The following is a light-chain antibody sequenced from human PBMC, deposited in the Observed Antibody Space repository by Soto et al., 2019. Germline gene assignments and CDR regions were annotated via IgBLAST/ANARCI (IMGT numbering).Light chain of an antibody. CDR1: QSISSY. J-gene: IGKJ5*01. CDR3: QQSYSTVIT. V-gene: IGKV1-39*01. Sequence: DIQMTQSPSSLSASVGDRVTITCRASQSISSYLNWYQQKPGKAPKLLIYAASSLQSGVPSRFSGSGSGTDFTLTISSRQPEDFATYYCQQSYSTVITFGQGTRLEIK. CDR2: AAS.